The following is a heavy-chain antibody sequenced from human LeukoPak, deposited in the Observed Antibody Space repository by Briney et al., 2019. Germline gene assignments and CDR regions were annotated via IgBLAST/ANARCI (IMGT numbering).Heavy chain of an antibody. CDR2: INPSGGST. CDR3: ATDIGDNNWNYDGRAFDI. D-gene: IGHD1-7*01. V-gene: IGHV1-46*01. J-gene: IGHJ3*02. Sequence: ASVKVSCKASGYTFTSYYMHWVRQAPGQGLEWMGIINPSGGSTSYAQKFQGRVTITADKSTSTAYMELSSLRSEDTAVYYCATDIGDNNWNYDGRAFDIWGQGTMVTVSS. CDR1: GYTFTSYY.